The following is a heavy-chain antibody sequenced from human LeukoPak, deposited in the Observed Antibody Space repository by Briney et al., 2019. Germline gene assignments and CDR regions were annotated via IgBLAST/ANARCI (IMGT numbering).Heavy chain of an antibody. J-gene: IGHJ6*03. CDR2: IYTSGST. CDR1: GGSISSYY. V-gene: IGHV4-4*07. Sequence: SETLSLTCTVSGGSISSYYWSWIRQPAGKGLEWIGRIYTSGSTNYNPSLKSRVTMSVDTSKNQFSLKLSSVTAADTAVHYCARMDNTMVRGSSYYYYMDVWGKGTTVTISS. D-gene: IGHD3-10*01. CDR3: ARMDNTMVRGSSYYYYMDV.